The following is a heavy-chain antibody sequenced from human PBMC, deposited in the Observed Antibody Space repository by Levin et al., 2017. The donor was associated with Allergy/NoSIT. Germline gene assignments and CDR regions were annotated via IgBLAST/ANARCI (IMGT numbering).Heavy chain of an antibody. CDR1: GGSISSGDFY. J-gene: IGHJ5*01. V-gene: IGHV4-30-4*01. D-gene: IGHD6-19*01. CDR2: IYYSENT. CDR3: ATSGYSSAWFYS. Sequence: SETLSLTCTVSGGSISSGDFYWSWIRQPPGKGLEWIGYIYYSENTYYNPSLKSRVTISLDTSKNQFSLELSSVTAADTAVYYCATSGYSSAWFYSWGQGTLVTVSS.